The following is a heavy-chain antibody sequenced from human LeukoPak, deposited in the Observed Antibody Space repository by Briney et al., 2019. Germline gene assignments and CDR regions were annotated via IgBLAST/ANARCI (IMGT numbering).Heavy chain of an antibody. D-gene: IGHD4-17*01. CDR1: DDSFSSHY. CDR2: ISYIGST. V-gene: IGHV4-59*11. Sequence: SETLSLTCAVSDDSFSSHYWTWIRQPPGKGLEWIGYISYIGSTNYNPSLKSRVTISIDTSKNQFSLKLSSVTAADTAVYFCARDLVTVTKGFDIWGQGTMVSVSS. J-gene: IGHJ3*02. CDR3: ARDLVTVTKGFDI.